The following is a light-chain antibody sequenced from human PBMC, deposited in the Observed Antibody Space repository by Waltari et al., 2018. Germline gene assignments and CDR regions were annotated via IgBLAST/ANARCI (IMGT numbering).Light chain of an antibody. CDR3: SSYAGSNNYV. CDR2: EVS. CDR1: SSDVGGYNY. J-gene: IGLJ1*01. V-gene: IGLV2-8*01. Sequence: QSALTQPPSASGSPGQSVTISCTGTSSDVGGYNYVSWYQQHPGTAPNLMSYEVSKRPSGVPDRCSGSKSGNTASLTVSGLQAEDEADYYCSSYAGSNNYVFGTGTKVTVL.